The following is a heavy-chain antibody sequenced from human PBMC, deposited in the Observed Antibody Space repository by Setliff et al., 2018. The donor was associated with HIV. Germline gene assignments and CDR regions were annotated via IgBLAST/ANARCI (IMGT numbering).Heavy chain of an antibody. CDR3: ARQSGYNRGWDIFGLVAGSFDI. Sequence: PSETLSLTCNVSDGSISSSSYYWAWIRQPPGKGLEWIGTIYYSGNTYYRPSLKSRVTVSIDTSKNQFSLRLNSVTAADTAVYYCARQSGYNRGWDIFGLVAGSFDIWGQGTMVTVSS. CDR2: IYYSGNT. V-gene: IGHV4-39*01. CDR1: DGSISSSSYY. J-gene: IGHJ3*02. D-gene: IGHD3-3*01.